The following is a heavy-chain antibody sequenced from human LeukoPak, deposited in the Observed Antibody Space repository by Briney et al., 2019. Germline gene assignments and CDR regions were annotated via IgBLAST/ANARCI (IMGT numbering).Heavy chain of an antibody. CDR1: GGSFSGQY. J-gene: IGHJ4*02. D-gene: IGHD2-15*01. Sequence: SETLSLTCAVYGGSFSGQYWSWIRQAPDKGLEWIGEINDDGRTHINLSLESRVTISVDTSKNQFSLRLTAVTAADRAVYYCARCVKARVVQSRCYYDSWGQGTLVAVSS. V-gene: IGHV4-34*01. CDR3: ARCVKARVVQSRCYYDS. CDR2: INDDGRT.